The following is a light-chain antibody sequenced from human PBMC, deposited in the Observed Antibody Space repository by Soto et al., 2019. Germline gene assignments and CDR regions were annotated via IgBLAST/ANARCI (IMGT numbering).Light chain of an antibody. V-gene: IGKV3-20*01. CDR2: DTS. J-gene: IGKJ4*01. Sequence: EIVLTQSPDTLSLSPGERATLSCRASQSVRNNYLAGYQQKPGQAPRFLIYDTSSRATGIPERFSGSGSGTDFTLTISRLEPEDFAVYYCQQYGRSPLTFGGGTKVEIK. CDR3: QQYGRSPLT. CDR1: QSVRNNY.